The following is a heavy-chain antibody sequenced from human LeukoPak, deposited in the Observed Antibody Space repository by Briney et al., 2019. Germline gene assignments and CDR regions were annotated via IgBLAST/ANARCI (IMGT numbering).Heavy chain of an antibody. CDR3: ARETYYYGSNDY. D-gene: IGHD3-10*01. V-gene: IGHV4-4*07. Sequence: SETLSPTCTVSGGSISSYYWSWIRQPAGKGLEWIGRIYTSGSTNYNPSLKSRVTMSVDTSKNQFSLKLSSVTAADTAVYYCARETYYYGSNDYWGQGTLVTVSS. CDR2: IYTSGST. J-gene: IGHJ4*02. CDR1: GGSISSYY.